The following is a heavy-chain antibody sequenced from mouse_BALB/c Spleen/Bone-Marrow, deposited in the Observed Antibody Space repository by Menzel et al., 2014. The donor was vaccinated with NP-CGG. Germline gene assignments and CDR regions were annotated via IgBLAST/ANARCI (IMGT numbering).Heavy chain of an antibody. CDR3: ARDGYDVGGALDY. V-gene: IGHV5-12-2*01. J-gene: IGHJ4*01. CDR1: GFTFSYYT. Sequence: EVQLVESGGGLVQPGGSLKLSCAASGFTFSYYTMSWVRQTPEKRLEWVAYISNGGSSTYHPDTAKGRFTISRDNAKNTLYLQMSSLKSEDTAMYYCARDGYDVGGALDYWGQGTSVTVSS. D-gene: IGHD2-2*01. CDR2: ISNGGSST.